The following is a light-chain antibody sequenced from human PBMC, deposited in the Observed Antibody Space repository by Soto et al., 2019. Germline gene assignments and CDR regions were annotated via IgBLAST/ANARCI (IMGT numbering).Light chain of an antibody. CDR3: QQYDGAPLT. J-gene: IGKJ3*01. CDR2: AAS. V-gene: IGKV3-20*01. CDR1: QTLSINS. Sequence: EIVLTQSPDTLSLSPGERAPLFCRASQTLSINSLAWYQQKPGQAPRLLIYAASTRDTGIPDRFNGSGSGTDFALTINRLEPEDFAVYYCQQYDGAPLTFGPGTKVDIK.